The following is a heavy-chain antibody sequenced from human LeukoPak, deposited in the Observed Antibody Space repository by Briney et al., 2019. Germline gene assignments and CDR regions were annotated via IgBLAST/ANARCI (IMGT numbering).Heavy chain of an antibody. D-gene: IGHD3-10*01. Sequence: GGSLRLSCAASGFTFTDYSMNWVRQAPGKGLKWVSSLDPTSKHIYSADSLQGRFTISRDNARNSVFLQMNSLRAGDTAVYYCVRVSSARGFYFDLWGQGTLATVSS. J-gene: IGHJ4*02. V-gene: IGHV3-21*06. CDR3: VRVSSARGFYFDL. CDR2: LDPTSKHI. CDR1: GFTFTDYS.